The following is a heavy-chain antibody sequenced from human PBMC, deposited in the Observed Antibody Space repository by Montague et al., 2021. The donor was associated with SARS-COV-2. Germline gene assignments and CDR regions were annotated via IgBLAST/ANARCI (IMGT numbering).Heavy chain of an antibody. CDR1: GGSISSSSNY. CDR3: ARLVWFGELSSENWFDP. V-gene: IGHV4-39*01. CDR2: IYYSGST. D-gene: IGHD3-10*01. Sequence: SETLSLTCTVSGGSISSSSNYWGWIRQPPGKGLEWIGSIYYSGSTYYNSSLKSRVTISVDTSKNQFSLKLNSVTAADTAVYYCARLVWFGELSSENWFDPGAREPWSPSPQ. J-gene: IGHJ5*02.